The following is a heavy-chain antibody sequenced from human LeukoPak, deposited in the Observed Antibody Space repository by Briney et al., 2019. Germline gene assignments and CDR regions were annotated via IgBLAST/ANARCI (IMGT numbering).Heavy chain of an antibody. J-gene: IGHJ4*02. CDR2: IKQDGSVT. Sequence: PGGSLRLSCAASGFTVSSNYMSWVRQAPGKGLECVANIKQDGSVTYYVDSVRGRFTISRDNAKNSLYLQMNSLRADDTAVYYCARDRALYDSRRGYYYTEDDYWGQGTLVTVSS. D-gene: IGHD3-22*01. CDR3: ARDRALYDSRRGYYYTEDDY. V-gene: IGHV3-7*01. CDR1: GFTVSSNY.